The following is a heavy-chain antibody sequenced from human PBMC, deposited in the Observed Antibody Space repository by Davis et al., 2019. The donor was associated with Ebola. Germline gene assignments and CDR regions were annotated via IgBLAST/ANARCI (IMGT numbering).Heavy chain of an antibody. CDR1: GFTFSGSA. V-gene: IGHV3-73*01. CDR3: TSGITGTRGDY. Sequence: PGGSLRLSCAASGFTFSGSAMHWVRQASGKGLEWVGRIRSKANGYATAYAASVKGRFTISRDDSKNTAYLQMNSLKTEDTAVYYCTSGITGTRGDYWGQGTLVTVSS. D-gene: IGHD1-20*01. CDR2: IRSKANGYAT. J-gene: IGHJ4*02.